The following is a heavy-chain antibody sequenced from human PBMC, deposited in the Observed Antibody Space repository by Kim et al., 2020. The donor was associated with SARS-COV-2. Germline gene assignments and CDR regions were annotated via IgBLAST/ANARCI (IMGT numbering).Heavy chain of an antibody. CDR3: GRDYSD. CDR2: DGSDN. Sequence: DGSDNNGVKPVKGRFTISRDNAKTSLYLEMNSLRAEDTAVYYCGRDYSDWGQGTLVTVSS. D-gene: IGHD6-13*01. J-gene: IGHJ4*02. V-gene: IGHV3-7*01.